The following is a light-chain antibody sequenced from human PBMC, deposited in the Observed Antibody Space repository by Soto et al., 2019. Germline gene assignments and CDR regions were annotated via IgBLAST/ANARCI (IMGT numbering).Light chain of an antibody. CDR2: ANT. CDR1: SSNIGAGYD. CDR3: QSYDSSLSGSVV. V-gene: IGLV1-40*01. J-gene: IGLJ2*01. Sequence: QLVLTQPPSVSGAPGQRVTISCTGSSSNIGAGYDVHWYQQLPGTAPKLLIYANTNRPSGVPDRFSGSKSGTSASLAITGLQAEDEADYYCQSYDSSLSGSVVFGGVTKLTVL.